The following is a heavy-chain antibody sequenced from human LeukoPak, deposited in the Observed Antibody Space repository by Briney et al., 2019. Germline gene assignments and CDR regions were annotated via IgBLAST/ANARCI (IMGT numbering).Heavy chain of an antibody. Sequence: GGSLRLSCAASGFTVSSNYMSWVRQAPGKGLERVSVIYSGGSTYYADSVKGRFTISRHNSKNTLHLQMNSLRAEDTAVYYCASHYYYGSGSYLWGQGTLVTVSS. CDR2: IYSGGST. J-gene: IGHJ4*02. CDR1: GFTVSSNY. D-gene: IGHD3-10*01. CDR3: ASHYYYGSGSYL. V-gene: IGHV3-53*04.